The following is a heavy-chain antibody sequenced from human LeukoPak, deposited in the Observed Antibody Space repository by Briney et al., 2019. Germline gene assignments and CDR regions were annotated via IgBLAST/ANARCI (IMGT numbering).Heavy chain of an antibody. Sequence: SETLSLTCAVYGGSFSGYYWSWIRQPPGKGLEWIGEINHSESTNYNPSLKSRVTMSVDTSKNQFSLKLSSVTAADTAVYYCARVPWLVPYYFDYWGQGTLVTVSS. J-gene: IGHJ4*02. V-gene: IGHV4-34*01. CDR3: ARVPWLVPYYFDY. D-gene: IGHD6-19*01. CDR1: GGSFSGYY. CDR2: INHSEST.